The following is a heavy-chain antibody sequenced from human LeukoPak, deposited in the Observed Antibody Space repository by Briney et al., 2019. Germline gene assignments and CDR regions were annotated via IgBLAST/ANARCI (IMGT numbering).Heavy chain of an antibody. CDR3: AREARDYVWGSYRFYYYYYMDV. V-gene: IGHV4-4*07. Sequence: SETLSLTCTVSGGSISSYYWSWIRQPAGKGLEWIGRIYTSGSTNYDPSLKSRVTMSVDTSKNQFSLKLSSVTAADTAVYYCAREARDYVWGSYRFYYYYYMDVWGKGTTVTISS. J-gene: IGHJ6*03. D-gene: IGHD3-16*02. CDR1: GGSISSYY. CDR2: IYTSGST.